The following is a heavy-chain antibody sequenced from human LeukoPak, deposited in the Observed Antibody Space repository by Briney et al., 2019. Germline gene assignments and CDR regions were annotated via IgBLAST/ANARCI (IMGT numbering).Heavy chain of an antibody. CDR3: AKDLTVTTIGYFDY. J-gene: IGHJ4*02. D-gene: IGHD4-17*01. CDR1: GFTFSDSA. Sequence: QSGGSLRLSCAASGFTFSDSAMTWVRQAPGKGLEWLSLISFSGNNAYYADSVKGRFTISSDNSKNTLYLQMNSLRAEDTAVYYCAKDLTVTTIGYFDYWGQGTLATVSS. CDR2: ISFSGNNA. V-gene: IGHV3-23*01.